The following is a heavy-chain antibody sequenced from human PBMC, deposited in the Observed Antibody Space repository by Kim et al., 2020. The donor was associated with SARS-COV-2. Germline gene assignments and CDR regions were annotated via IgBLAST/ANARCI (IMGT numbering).Heavy chain of an antibody. CDR2: ISYDGSNK. CDR1: GFTFSSYA. V-gene: IGHV3-30*04. CDR3: ARLSSWEPGY. Sequence: GGSLRLSCAASGFTFSSYAMHWVRQAPGKGLEWVAVISYDGSNKYYADSVKGRFTISRDNSKNTLYLQMNSLRAEDTAVYYCARLSSWEPGYWGQGTLVTVSS. D-gene: IGHD1-26*01. J-gene: IGHJ4*02.